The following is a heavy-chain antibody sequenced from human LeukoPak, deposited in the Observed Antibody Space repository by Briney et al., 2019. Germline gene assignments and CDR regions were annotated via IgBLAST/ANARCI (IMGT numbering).Heavy chain of an antibody. CDR2: IKQDGSEK. V-gene: IGHV3-7*01. Sequence: GGTLRLSCAASGSTFSSYWMSWVRQAPGQGLEWVANIKQDGSEKYYVDSAKGRFTIPRNNAKNSLYLQMNSLRAEDTAVYYCARDAGYCSGGSCSDLFDYWGQGTLVTVSS. CDR1: GSTFSSYW. D-gene: IGHD2-15*01. CDR3: ARDAGYCSGGSCSDLFDY. J-gene: IGHJ4*02.